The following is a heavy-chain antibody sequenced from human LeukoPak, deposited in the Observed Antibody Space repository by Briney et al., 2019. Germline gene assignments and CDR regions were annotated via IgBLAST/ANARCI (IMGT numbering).Heavy chain of an antibody. CDR3: ARKGKDSKYLGYYYYGMDV. Sequence: SETLSLTCAVSGGSISSGGYSWSWIRQPPGKGLEWIGYIYHSGSTYYNPSLKSRVTISVDRSKNQFSLKLSSVTAADTAVYYCARKGKDSKYLGYYYYGMDVWGQGTTVTVSS. V-gene: IGHV4-30-2*01. CDR2: IYHSGST. J-gene: IGHJ6*02. CDR1: GGSISSGGYS. D-gene: IGHD4-11*01.